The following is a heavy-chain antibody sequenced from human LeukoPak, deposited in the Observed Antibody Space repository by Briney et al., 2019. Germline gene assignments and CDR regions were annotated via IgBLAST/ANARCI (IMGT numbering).Heavy chain of an antibody. CDR1: GFTFSSYA. CDR3: AKDVRGNGYYFDS. V-gene: IGHV3-23*01. Sequence: PGGSLRLSCAASGFTFSSYAMGWVRQAPGKGLEWVSAISGSGDSTYYADSVKGRFTISRDNSRNTLYLQMNSLRAEDTAVYYCAKDVRGNGYYFDSWGQGTLVTVSS. D-gene: IGHD3-10*02. J-gene: IGHJ4*02. CDR2: ISGSGDST.